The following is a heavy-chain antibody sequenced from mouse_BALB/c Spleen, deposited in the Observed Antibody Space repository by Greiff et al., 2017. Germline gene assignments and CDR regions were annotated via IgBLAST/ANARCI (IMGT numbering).Heavy chain of an antibody. Sequence: EVQLQQSGAELVKPGASVKLSCTASGFNIKDTYMHWVKQRPEQGLEWIGRIDPANGNTKYDPKFQGKATITADTSSNTAYLQLSSLTSEDTAVYYCVPYGYDPYYAMDYWGQGTSVTVSS. CDR3: VPYGYDPYYAMDY. CDR1: GFNIKDTY. J-gene: IGHJ4*01. V-gene: IGHV14-3*02. CDR2: IDPANGNT. D-gene: IGHD2-2*01.